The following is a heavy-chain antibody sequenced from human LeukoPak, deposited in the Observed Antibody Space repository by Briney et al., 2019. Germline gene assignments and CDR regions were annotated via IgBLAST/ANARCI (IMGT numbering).Heavy chain of an antibody. CDR2: ISDSSTYI. V-gene: IGHV3-21*01. D-gene: IGHD5-18*01. Sequence: GGSLRLSCAASGFTFSHYSMIWVRQSPGKGREWVSSISDSSTYIFSADSARGRFTISRDNAKNSLYLQLNSLRAKDSAVYYCARVRDSYGYYYCMDVWGKGTTVTVSS. J-gene: IGHJ6*03. CDR1: GFTFSHYS. CDR3: ARVRDSYGYYYCMDV.